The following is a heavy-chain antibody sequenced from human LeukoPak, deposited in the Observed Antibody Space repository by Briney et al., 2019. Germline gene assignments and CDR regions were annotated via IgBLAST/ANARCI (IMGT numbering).Heavy chain of an antibody. CDR1: VYTFTSYG. J-gene: IGHJ6*03. V-gene: IGHV1-18*01. CDR2: ISAYNGNT. CDR3: ARVASSSWPPTNYYYMDV. Sequence: ASVKVSCKASVYTFTSYGISWVRQAPGQGLEWMGWISAYNGNTNYAQKLQGRVTMTTDTSTSTAYMELRSLRSDDTAVYYCARVASSSWPPTNYYYMDVWGKGTTVTVSS. D-gene: IGHD6-13*01.